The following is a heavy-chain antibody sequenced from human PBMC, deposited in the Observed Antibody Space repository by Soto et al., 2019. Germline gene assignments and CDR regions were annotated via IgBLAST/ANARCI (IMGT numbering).Heavy chain of an antibody. J-gene: IGHJ1*01. CDR3: ARGWGSSGPLPYGYFQH. Sequence: GASVKVSCKASGYTFTSYGISWVRQAPGQGFEWMGWISAYNGNTNYAQKLQGRVTMTTDTSTSTAYMELRSLRSDDTAVYYCARGWGSSGPLPYGYFQHWGQGTLVTVSS. V-gene: IGHV1-18*01. CDR2: ISAYNGNT. CDR1: GYTFTSYG. D-gene: IGHD3-22*01.